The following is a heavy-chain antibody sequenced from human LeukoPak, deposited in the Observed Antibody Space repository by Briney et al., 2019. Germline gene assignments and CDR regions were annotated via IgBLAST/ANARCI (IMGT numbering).Heavy chain of an antibody. D-gene: IGHD6-19*01. CDR1: GYTFTSYY. Sequence: VSVKVSCKASGYTFTSYYMHWVRQAPGQGLEWTGIINPSGGSTSYAQKFQGRVTMTRDTSTSTVYMELSSLRSEDTAVYYCAREQWLVPPYYYYGMDVWGQGTAVTVSS. J-gene: IGHJ6*02. CDR2: INPSGGST. V-gene: IGHV1-46*03. CDR3: AREQWLVPPYYYYGMDV.